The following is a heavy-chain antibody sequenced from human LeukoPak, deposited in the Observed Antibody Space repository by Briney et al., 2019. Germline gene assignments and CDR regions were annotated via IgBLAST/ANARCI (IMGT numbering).Heavy chain of an antibody. CDR1: GYTFTGFY. V-gene: IGHV1-2*02. Sequence: ASVKVSCKASGYTFTGFYMRWVRQAPGQGLEWMGWINPNSGGTNYAQTFKGRVTMTRDTSISTAYMELSSLRSDDTAVYYCATDGAVGQTLCRGGSCYCNYCMDVWGKGTTVTVSS. CDR2: INPNSGGT. D-gene: IGHD2-15*01. J-gene: IGHJ6*03. CDR3: ATDGAVGQTLCRGGSCYCNYCMDV.